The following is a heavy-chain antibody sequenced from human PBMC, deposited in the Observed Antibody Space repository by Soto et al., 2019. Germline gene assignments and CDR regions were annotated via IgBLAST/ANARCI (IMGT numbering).Heavy chain of an antibody. CDR3: ARGNALYDY. Sequence: GGSLRLSCAASGFSFSDYYMSWIRQAPGKGLEWVSYIRSSDNTRYYADSVKGRFTISRDNAKNSLYLQMNSLRAEDTAVYYCARGNALYDYWGQGTLVTVSS. J-gene: IGHJ4*02. D-gene: IGHD2-2*01. CDR1: GFSFSDYY. V-gene: IGHV3-11*01. CDR2: IRSSDNTR.